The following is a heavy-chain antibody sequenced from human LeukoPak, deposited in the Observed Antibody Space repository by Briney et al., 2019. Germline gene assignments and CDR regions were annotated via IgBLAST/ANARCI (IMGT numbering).Heavy chain of an antibody. CDR3: ASSYYGSGSSFDY. CDR1: GGSISSYY. J-gene: IGHJ4*02. D-gene: IGHD3-10*01. Sequence: SETLSLTCTVSGGSISSYYWSWIRQPPGKGPEWIGYIYYSGSTNYNPSLKSRVTISVDTSKNQFSLKLSSVTAADTAVYYCASSYYGSGSSFDYWGQGTLVTVSS. CDR2: IYYSGST. V-gene: IGHV4-59*01.